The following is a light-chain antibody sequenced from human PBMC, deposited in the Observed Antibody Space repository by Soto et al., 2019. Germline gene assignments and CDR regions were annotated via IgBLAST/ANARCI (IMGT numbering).Light chain of an antibody. CDR2: GGS. Sequence: ERVVTQSPVTLSGSPGEGATLSCMASESVSTYLSWYQQRPGQAPRLLIYGGSTRATGVPARFSGSGSGTEFTLTISSLQSEDAAVYYCQQYENWPWTFGQGTKVDI. CDR1: ESVSTY. J-gene: IGKJ1*01. CDR3: QQYENWPWT. V-gene: IGKV3-15*01.